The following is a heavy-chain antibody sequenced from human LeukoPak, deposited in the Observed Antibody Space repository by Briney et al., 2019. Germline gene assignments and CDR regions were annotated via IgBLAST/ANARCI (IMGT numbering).Heavy chain of an antibody. CDR1: GFTFSSYA. V-gene: IGHV3-15*01. CDR3: AAQGGSGDLRY. Sequence: GGSLRLSCAASGFTFSSYAMSWVRQAPGKGLEWVGRIKRIIDGGTTDYAAPVKGRFTVSRDDSINTLYLQMSSLKTEDTAVYYCAAQGGSGDLRYWGQGTLVTVSS. D-gene: IGHD4-17*01. J-gene: IGHJ4*02. CDR2: IKRIIDGGTT.